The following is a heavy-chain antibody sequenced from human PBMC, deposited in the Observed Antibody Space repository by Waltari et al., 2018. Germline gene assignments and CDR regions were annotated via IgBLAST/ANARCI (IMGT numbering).Heavy chain of an antibody. V-gene: IGHV4-4*02. J-gene: IGHJ6*02. CDR2: IYHSGST. CDR1: GGSISSXNW. CDR3: ARLHIVVXPGALXTSDYYYYGLDX. D-gene: IGHD2-2*01. Sequence: QLQESGXGLXXPSGXLSLTCXVSGGSISSXNWGSWVRQPPGKGLEWIGEIYHSGSTXYNPSXKSRVXISIDKSKNQXSLKLTSVTAADTAVYYXARLHIVVXPGALXTSDYYYYGLDXWGQGTAVTVSS.